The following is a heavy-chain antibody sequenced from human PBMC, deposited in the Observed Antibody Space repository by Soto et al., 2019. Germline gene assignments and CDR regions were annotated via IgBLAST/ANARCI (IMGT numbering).Heavy chain of an antibody. Sequence: EVQLVESGGGLVKPGESVRLSCAASGFSFDNAWMNWVRQAPGKGLEWVGRIQSKTYGETTDYAAPVKGIFTISRDESKNTRYLQMNSLKAEDSTVYYCTSGLIVVVAASRRAGYWGQGTLVTVSS. J-gene: IGHJ4*02. CDR3: TSGLIVVVAASRRAGY. CDR1: GFSFDNAW. V-gene: IGHV3-15*07. D-gene: IGHD2-21*01. CDR2: IQSKTYGETT.